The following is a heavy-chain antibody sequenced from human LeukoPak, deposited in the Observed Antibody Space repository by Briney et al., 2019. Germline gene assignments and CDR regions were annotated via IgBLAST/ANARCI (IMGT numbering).Heavy chain of an antibody. Sequence: GRSLRLSCTASGITFSNYGMHWVRQAPGEGLEWVAVISYDGSKEYYIDSVKGRFTISRDNSKNTLYLQMDSLRVDDTAIYYCATEQATISPSNFFDYWGQGTRVTVSS. CDR1: GITFSNYG. CDR3: ATEQATISPSNFFDY. V-gene: IGHV3-30*03. D-gene: IGHD5-24*01. J-gene: IGHJ4*02. CDR2: ISYDGSKE.